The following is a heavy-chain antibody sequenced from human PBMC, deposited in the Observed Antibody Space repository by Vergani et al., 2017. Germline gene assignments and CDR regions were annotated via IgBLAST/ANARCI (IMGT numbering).Heavy chain of an antibody. V-gene: IGHV3-23*04. CDR1: GFTFSSYA. CDR2: ISGSGGST. Sequence: EVQLVESGGGLVKPGGSLRLSCAASGFTFSSYAMSWVRQAPGKGLEWVSAISGSGGSTYYADSVKGRFTISRDNSKNTLYLQMNSLRAEDTAVYYCAKHIDDFWSGYGGWYYYGMDVWGQGTTVTVSS. CDR3: AKHIDDFWSGYGGWYYYGMDV. J-gene: IGHJ6*02. D-gene: IGHD3-3*01.